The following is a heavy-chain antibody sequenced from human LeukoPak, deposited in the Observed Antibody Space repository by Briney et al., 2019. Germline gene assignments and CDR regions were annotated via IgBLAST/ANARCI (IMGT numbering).Heavy chain of an antibody. CDR3: ARGDCSSTSCYVDY. V-gene: IGHV3-53*01. Sequence: PSGGSLRLSCAASGFISSNYMNWVRQAPGKGLEWASVIYSGGSTYYADSVKGRFTISRDNSKNTLYLQMNSLRAEDTAVYYCARGDCSSTSCYVDYWGQGTLVTVSS. J-gene: IGHJ4*02. CDR2: IYSGGST. CDR1: GFISSNY. D-gene: IGHD2-2*01.